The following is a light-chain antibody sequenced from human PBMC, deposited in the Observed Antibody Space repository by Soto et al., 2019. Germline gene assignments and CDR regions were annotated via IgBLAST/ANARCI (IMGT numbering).Light chain of an antibody. CDR1: QTISSW. CDR3: QHYTSYSEA. CDR2: KAS. J-gene: IGKJ1*01. Sequence: DIQLTQSPSPLSGSVRARVSITCRASQTISSWLAWYQQKPGKAPKLLIYKASTLKSGVPSRFSGSGSGTEFTLTISSLQPDDFATYNCQHYTSYSEAFGQGTKVDIK. V-gene: IGKV1-5*03.